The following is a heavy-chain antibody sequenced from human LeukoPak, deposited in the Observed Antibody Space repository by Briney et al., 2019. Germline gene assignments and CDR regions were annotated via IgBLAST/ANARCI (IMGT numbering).Heavy chain of an antibody. CDR2: ISGSGGST. J-gene: IGHJ3*02. CDR3: AKDVVPDTTWAAFDI. D-gene: IGHD2-15*01. CDR1: GFTFSSYA. V-gene: IGHV3-23*01. Sequence: PGGSLRLSCAASGFTFSSYAMSWVRQAPGKGLEWVSAISGSGGSTHYADSVKGRFTISRDNSKNTLYLQMNSLRAEDTAVYYCAKDVVPDTTWAAFDIWGQGTMVTVSS.